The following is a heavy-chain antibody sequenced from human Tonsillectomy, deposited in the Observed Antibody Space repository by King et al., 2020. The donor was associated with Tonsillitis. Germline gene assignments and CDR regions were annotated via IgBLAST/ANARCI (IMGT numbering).Heavy chain of an antibody. CDR2: INHSGST. Sequence: VQLQQWGAGLLKPSETLSLTCAVYGGSFSGYYWSWIRQPPGKGLEWIGEINHSGSTNYNPSLKSRVTISVDTSKNQFSLKLSSVIAADTAVYYCARRRRHYYDSSGYYHDYWGQGTLVTVSS. CDR1: GGSFSGYY. J-gene: IGHJ4*02. D-gene: IGHD3-22*01. CDR3: ARRRRHYYDSSGYYHDY. V-gene: IGHV4-34*01.